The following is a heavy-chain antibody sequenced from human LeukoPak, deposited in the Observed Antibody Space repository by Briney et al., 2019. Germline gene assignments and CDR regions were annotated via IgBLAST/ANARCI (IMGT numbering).Heavy chain of an antibody. CDR3: ARERVYYGGSGYKTAEYFQH. CDR2: ISGSGGST. J-gene: IGHJ1*01. CDR1: GFTFSSYA. D-gene: IGHD3-22*01. Sequence: GGSLRLSCAASGFTFSSYAMSWVRQAPGKGLEWVSAISGSGGSTYYADSVKGRFTISRDNSKNMLYLQMNSLKAEDTAVYYCARERVYYGGSGYKTAEYFQHWGQGTLVTVFS. V-gene: IGHV3-23*01.